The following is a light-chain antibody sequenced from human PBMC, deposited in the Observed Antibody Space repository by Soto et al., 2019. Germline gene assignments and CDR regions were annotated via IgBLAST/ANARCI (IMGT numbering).Light chain of an antibody. CDR2: KTS. Sequence: DIQMTQSPSTLSASVGDRVTITCRASQSINNWLAWYQQKPGKAPKLLIYKTSDLESGVPSRFSGSGSGTEFSLTISSLQPDDFVTYYCQQYKSFSLTFGGGTRVEVK. CDR1: QSINNW. J-gene: IGKJ4*01. CDR3: QQYKSFSLT. V-gene: IGKV1-5*03.